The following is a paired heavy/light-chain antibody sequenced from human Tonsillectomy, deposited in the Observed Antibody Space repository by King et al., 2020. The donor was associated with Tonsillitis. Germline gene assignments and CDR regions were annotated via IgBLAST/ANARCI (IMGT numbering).Light chain of an antibody. Sequence: QSALTQPASVSGSPGQSITLSCTGTSSNVGVYNFVSWYQQHPGKAPKLIIYDVSYRPSGVSNRFSGSKSGNTASLTISGLQAEDEAEYFCSSYSSSSTLVFGTGTQVTVL. CDR3: SSYSSSSTLV. V-gene: IGLV2-14*01. CDR1: SSNVGVYNF. J-gene: IGLJ1*01. CDR2: DVS.
Heavy chain of an antibody. CDR3: AKDLKGIAVAGSRGFYYYYMDV. CDR1: GFTFSSYA. V-gene: IGHV3-23*01. Sequence: EVQLLESGGGLVQPGGSLRLSCAASGFTFSSYAMSWVRQAPGKGQEWVSGISFSGESTYYAGSVKGRFTISRDNSKNTLYLQMTSLRVEDTAVYYCAKDLKGIAVAGSRGFYYYYMDVWGKGTTVTVSS. CDR2: ISFSGEST. J-gene: IGHJ6*03. D-gene: IGHD6-19*01.